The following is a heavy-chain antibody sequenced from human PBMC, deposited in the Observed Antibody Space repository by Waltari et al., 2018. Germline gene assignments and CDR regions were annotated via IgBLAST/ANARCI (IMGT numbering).Heavy chain of an antibody. Sequence: QITLKESGPTLVKPTQTLTLTCTFSGFSLSTSGVGVGWIRQPPGKALEWLALIYWNDDKRYSLSLKSRLTITKDTSKNQVVLTMTNMDPVDTATYYCAHHYYYDSSGYVRFDYWGQGTLVTVSS. J-gene: IGHJ4*02. CDR3: AHHYYYDSSGYVRFDY. D-gene: IGHD3-22*01. V-gene: IGHV2-5*01. CDR2: IYWNDDK. CDR1: GFSLSTSGVG.